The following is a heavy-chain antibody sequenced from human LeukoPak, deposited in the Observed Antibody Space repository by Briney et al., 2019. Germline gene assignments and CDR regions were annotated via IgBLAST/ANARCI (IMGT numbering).Heavy chain of an antibody. Sequence: SETLSPTCAVYGGSFSGYYWSWIRQPPGKGLEWIGEINHSGSTNYNPSLKSRVTISVDTSKNQFSLKLSSVTAADTAVYYCARGLRSDYYYYMDVWGKGTTVTVSS. CDR3: ARGLRSDYYYYMDV. CDR2: INHSGST. J-gene: IGHJ6*03. D-gene: IGHD2-15*01. V-gene: IGHV4-34*01. CDR1: GGSFSGYY.